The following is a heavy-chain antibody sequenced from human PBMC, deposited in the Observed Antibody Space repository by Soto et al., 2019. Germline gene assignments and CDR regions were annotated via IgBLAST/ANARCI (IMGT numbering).Heavy chain of an antibody. CDR2: IIPILGIA. Sequence: QVQLVQSGAEVKKPGSSVKVSCKASGGTFSSYTISWVRQAPGQGLEWMARIIPILGIANYAQKFQGRVTITADKSTSTAYMELSSLRSEDTAVYYCATSVVYDAFDIWGQGTMVTVSS. J-gene: IGHJ3*02. CDR3: ATSVVYDAFDI. CDR1: GGTFSSYT. V-gene: IGHV1-69*02. D-gene: IGHD2-8*02.